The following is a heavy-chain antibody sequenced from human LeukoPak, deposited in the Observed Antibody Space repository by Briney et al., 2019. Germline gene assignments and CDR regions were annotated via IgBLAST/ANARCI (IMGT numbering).Heavy chain of an antibody. CDR3: AKDAPGYGDYFPY. V-gene: IGHV3-74*03. CDR2: INERGTDS. J-gene: IGHJ4*02. D-gene: IGHD4-17*01. Sequence: GGSLRLSCTASGFTFSGHWIHWVRQPPGMGLVWVSRINERGTDSMYAESVKGRFTISRDNAKNTVYLQMNSLRAEDTAVYYCAKDAPGYGDYFPYWGQGTLVTVSS. CDR1: GFTFSGHW.